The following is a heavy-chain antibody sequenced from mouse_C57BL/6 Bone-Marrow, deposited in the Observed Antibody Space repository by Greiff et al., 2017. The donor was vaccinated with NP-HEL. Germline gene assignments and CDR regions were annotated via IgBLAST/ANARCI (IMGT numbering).Heavy chain of an antibody. CDR2: IWRGGST. CDR1: GFSLTSYG. Sequence: QVQLQQSGPGLVQPSQSLSITCTVSGFSLTSYGVHWVRQSPGKGLEWLGVIWRGGSTDYNAAFMSRLSITKDNSKSQVFFKMNSLQADDTAIYYCAPQFITPCYYAMDYWGQGTSVTVSS. V-gene: IGHV2-5*01. J-gene: IGHJ4*01. D-gene: IGHD1-1*01. CDR3: APQFITPCYYAMDY.